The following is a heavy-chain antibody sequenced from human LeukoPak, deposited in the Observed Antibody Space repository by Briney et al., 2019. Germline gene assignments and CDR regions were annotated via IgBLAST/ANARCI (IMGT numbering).Heavy chain of an antibody. J-gene: IGHJ4*02. Sequence: GGSLRLSCAASGFTFSGSAIHWVRQASGKGLDWVGRIRTKTNNYATAYAASVKDRFTISRDDSKNTAYLQMNSLKTEDTAVYYCVRHAASGGSGVDHWGQGTLVTVSS. CDR2: IRTKTNNYAT. D-gene: IGHD3-10*01. CDR3: VRHAASGGSGVDH. CDR1: GFTFSGSA. V-gene: IGHV3-73*01.